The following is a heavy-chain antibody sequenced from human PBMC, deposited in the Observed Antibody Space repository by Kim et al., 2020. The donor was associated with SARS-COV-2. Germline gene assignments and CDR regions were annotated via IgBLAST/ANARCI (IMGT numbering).Heavy chain of an antibody. J-gene: IGHJ4*02. D-gene: IGHD3-22*01. CDR3: ARDQPYYYDSSGYQGVGY. CDR1: GGSISSSSYY. CDR2: IYYSGST. Sequence: SETLSLTCTVSGGSISSSSYYWGWIRQPPGKGLEWIGSIYYSGSTYYNPSLKSRVTISVDTSKNQFSLKLSSVTAADTAVYYCARDQPYYYDSSGYQGVGYWGQGTLVTVSS. V-gene: IGHV4-39*07.